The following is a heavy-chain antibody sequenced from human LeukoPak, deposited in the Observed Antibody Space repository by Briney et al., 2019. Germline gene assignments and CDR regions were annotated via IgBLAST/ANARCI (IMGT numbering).Heavy chain of an antibody. V-gene: IGHV3-30*18. CDR2: ISYDGSNK. Sequence: PGGSLRLSCAASGFTFSSYGMHWVRQAPGKGLEWVAVISYDGSNKYYADSVKGRFTISRDNSKNTLYLQMNSLRAEDTAVYYCAKDLDPIYDYVWGSYRFPYYFDYWGQGTLVTVSS. CDR3: AKDLDPIYDYVWGSYRFPYYFDY. D-gene: IGHD3-16*02. CDR1: GFTFSSYG. J-gene: IGHJ4*02.